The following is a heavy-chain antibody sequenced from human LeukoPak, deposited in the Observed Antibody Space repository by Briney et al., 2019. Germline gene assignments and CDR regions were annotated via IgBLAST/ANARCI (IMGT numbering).Heavy chain of an antibody. CDR1: GASISSGDYY. V-gene: IGHV4-30-4*01. Sequence: SQTLSLTCTVSGASISSGDYYWSWIRQPPGKGLEWIGNIYYSGSTYYNPSLPSLKSRLTTSVDTSKNQFSLRLTSVTAADTAVYYCVRGPNYVRGSYRYFDYWGQGSLVTVSS. CDR3: VRGPNYVRGSYRYFDY. CDR2: IYYSGST. D-gene: IGHD3-16*02. J-gene: IGHJ4*02.